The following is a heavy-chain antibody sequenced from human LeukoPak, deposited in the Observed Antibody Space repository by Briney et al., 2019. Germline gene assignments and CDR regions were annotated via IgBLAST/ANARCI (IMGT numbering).Heavy chain of an antibody. CDR3: VRETYTGSGSYAV. CDR2: INTDGSGV. V-gene: IGHV3-74*01. D-gene: IGHD3-10*01. CDR1: GFTFSNYY. Sequence: GGSLRLSCAASGFTFSNYYMNWVRQIAGEGLGWVSRINTDGSGVDYADSVKGRFTVSRDNAKNTLYLQMNSLRAEDTAVYYCVRETYTGSGSYAVWGQGTLVTVSS. J-gene: IGHJ4*02.